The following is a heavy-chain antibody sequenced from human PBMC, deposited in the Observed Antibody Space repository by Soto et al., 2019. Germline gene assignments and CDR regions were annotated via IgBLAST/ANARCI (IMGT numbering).Heavy chain of an antibody. Sequence: GGSLRLSCAASGFVFRSYWMSWVRQAPGKGLEWVYNINKDGSEKYYVDSVRGRFIISRDNADNSLYLQMKSLRAEDTALYYCARDGVAAGLYLDXWGQGTQVTVS. CDR3: ARDGVAAGLYLDX. J-gene: IGHJ4*02. CDR2: INKDGSEK. V-gene: IGHV3-7*01. D-gene: IGHD2-15*01. CDR1: GFVFRSYW.